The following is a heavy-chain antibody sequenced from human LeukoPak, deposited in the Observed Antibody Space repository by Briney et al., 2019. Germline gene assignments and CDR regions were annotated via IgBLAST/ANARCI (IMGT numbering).Heavy chain of an antibody. Sequence: PGGALRLSRAASGFTFSSHAMSWGRQAPGKGLEWVSAISGSGGSTYYADSVKGRFTISRDNSKNTLYLQMNSLRAEDTAVYYCAKAAADKHNYFDYWGQGTLVTVSS. D-gene: IGHD6-25*01. CDR1: GFTFSSHA. CDR3: AKAAADKHNYFDY. CDR2: ISGSGGST. V-gene: IGHV3-23*01. J-gene: IGHJ4*02.